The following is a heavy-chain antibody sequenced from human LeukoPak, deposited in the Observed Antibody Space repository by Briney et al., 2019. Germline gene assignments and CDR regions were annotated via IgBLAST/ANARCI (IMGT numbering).Heavy chain of an antibody. CDR3: LVGDYFDY. CDR2: IKQDGNEK. V-gene: IGHV3-7*01. J-gene: IGHJ4*02. D-gene: IGHD3-3*01. Sequence: GGSLRLSCAASGFTFSHYWMSWVRQAPGKGLEWVANIKQDGNEKYYAESVKGRFTISRDNSKNTLYLQMSSLRPEDTSVYYCLVGDYFDYWGQGTLVTVSS. CDR1: GFTFSHYW.